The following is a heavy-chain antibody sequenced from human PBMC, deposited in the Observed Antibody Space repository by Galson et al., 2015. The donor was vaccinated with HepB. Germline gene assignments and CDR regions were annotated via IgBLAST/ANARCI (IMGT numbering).Heavy chain of an antibody. CDR3: ANFVGNDY. V-gene: IGHV3-30*18. J-gene: IGHJ4*02. CDR1: GFTFSSYG. D-gene: IGHD1-26*01. CDR2: ISYDGSNK. Sequence: SLRLSCAASGFTFSSYGMHWVRQAPGKGLEWVAVISYDGSNKYYADSVKGRFTISRDNSKNTLYLQMNSLRAEDTAVYYCANFVGNDYWGQGTLVTVSS.